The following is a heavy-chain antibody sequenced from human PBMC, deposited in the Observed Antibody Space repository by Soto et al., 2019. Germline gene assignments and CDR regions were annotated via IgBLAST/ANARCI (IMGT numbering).Heavy chain of an antibody. V-gene: IGHV4-31*03. J-gene: IGHJ3*02. CDR1: GGSISSSSYH. CDR3: GFGRFPSPVFDI. Sequence: SETLSLTCTVSGGSISSSSYHWGWIRQPPGKGLEWIGYIYYSGSTYYNPSLKSRVTISVDTSKNQFSLKLSSVTAADTAVYYCGFGRFPSPVFDIWGQGTMVT. CDR2: IYYSGST. D-gene: IGHD3-10*01.